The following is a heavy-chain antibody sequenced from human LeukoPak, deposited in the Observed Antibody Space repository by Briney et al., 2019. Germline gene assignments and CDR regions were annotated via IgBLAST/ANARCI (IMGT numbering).Heavy chain of an antibody. CDR3: ARGEVLRFLEWFAY. J-gene: IGHJ4*02. CDR2: IYTSGST. D-gene: IGHD3-3*01. CDR1: GGSISSYY. V-gene: IGHV4-4*07. Sequence: PSETLSLTWTVAGGSISSYYWSWIRQPAGKGLGWIGRIYTSGSTNYNPSLKSRVTMSVDTSKDQFSLKLSSVTAADTAVYYCARGEVLRFLEWFAYWGQGTLVTVSS.